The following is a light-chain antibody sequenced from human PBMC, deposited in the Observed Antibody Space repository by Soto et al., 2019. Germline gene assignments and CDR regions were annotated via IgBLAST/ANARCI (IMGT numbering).Light chain of an antibody. CDR2: DAS. V-gene: IGKV1-5*01. CDR1: QSISSW. J-gene: IGKJ1*01. Sequence: DIQMTQSPSTLSASVGDRVTITCRARQSISSWLAWYQQKPGKAPKLLIYDASSLESGVPSRFSGSGSATDFTLSISSLQPDDFATYYCQQYNNYWTFGQGTRVEIK. CDR3: QQYNNYWT.